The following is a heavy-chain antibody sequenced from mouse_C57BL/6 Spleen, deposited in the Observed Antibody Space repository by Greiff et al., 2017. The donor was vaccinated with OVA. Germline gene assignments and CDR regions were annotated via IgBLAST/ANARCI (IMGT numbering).Heavy chain of an antibody. V-gene: IGHV2-2*01. J-gene: IGHJ4*01. D-gene: IGHD1-1*01. CDR1: GFSLTSYG. CDR2: IWRGGST. CDR3: ARKSSSYYAMDD. Sequence: VQLQQSGPGLVQPSQSLSITCTVSGFSLTSYGVHWVRQSPGKGLEWLGVIWRGGSTDYNAAFISRLSISKANSKSQVFFKMNSLQADDTAIYYWARKSSSYYAMDDWGQGTSVTVSS.